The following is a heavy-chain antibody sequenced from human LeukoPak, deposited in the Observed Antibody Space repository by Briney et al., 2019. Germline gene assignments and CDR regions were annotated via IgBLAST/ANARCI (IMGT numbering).Heavy chain of an antibody. Sequence: PGGSLRLSCAASGFTVSSNYMSWVRQAPGKGLEWVSVIYSGGSTYYADSVKGRFTISRDNSKNTLYLQMNSLRAENTAVYYCARGSSSWFHYYYYYYMDVWGKGTTVTISS. J-gene: IGHJ6*03. V-gene: IGHV3-53*01. D-gene: IGHD6-13*01. CDR1: GFTVSSNY. CDR2: IYSGGST. CDR3: ARGSSSWFHYYYYYYMDV.